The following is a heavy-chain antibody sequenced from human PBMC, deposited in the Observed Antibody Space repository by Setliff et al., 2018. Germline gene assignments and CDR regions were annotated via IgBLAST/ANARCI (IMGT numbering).Heavy chain of an antibody. CDR3: AKATGFGELFI. D-gene: IGHD3-10*01. CDR2: IYTRGST. CDR1: GDSITSGSYY. Sequence: KPSETLSLTCTVSGDSITSGSYYWSWIRQPAGKGLEWIGQIYTRGSTNENPSLKSRVTISVDTSKNQVSLRLTSVTAADTAIYYCAKATGFGELFIWGQGTLVTVSS. J-gene: IGHJ4*02. V-gene: IGHV4-61*09.